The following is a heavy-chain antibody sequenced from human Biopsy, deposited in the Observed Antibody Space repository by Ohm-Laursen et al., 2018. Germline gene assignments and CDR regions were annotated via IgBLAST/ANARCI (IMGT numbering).Heavy chain of an antibody. Sequence: SVNVSCKASGGPSSNYAFSWVRQALGQGLEWVGRIVPILGHLNYAQRFQGRVSITADKSTTYVYMELSRLTSGDTAVYYCAADADGYYTEFDYWGPGTLVTVSS. D-gene: IGHD3-3*01. J-gene: IGHJ4*02. CDR3: AADADGYYTEFDY. CDR1: GGPSSNYA. CDR2: IVPILGHL. V-gene: IGHV1-69*04.